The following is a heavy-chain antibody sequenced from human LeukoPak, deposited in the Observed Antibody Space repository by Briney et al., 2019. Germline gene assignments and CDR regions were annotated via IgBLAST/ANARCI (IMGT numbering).Heavy chain of an antibody. CDR2: IDHRGST. V-gene: IGHV4-34*01. Sequence: SETLSLTCTVSGGYFSSYYWGWIRQPPGRGLEWIGEIDHRGSTNYKPSLQSRITISLDTSKNQFSLKLTSVTAADTAVYYCARGRIAAAGTSDYWGQGTLVTVSS. J-gene: IGHJ4*02. CDR1: GGYFSSYY. CDR3: ARGRIAAAGTSDY. D-gene: IGHD6-13*01.